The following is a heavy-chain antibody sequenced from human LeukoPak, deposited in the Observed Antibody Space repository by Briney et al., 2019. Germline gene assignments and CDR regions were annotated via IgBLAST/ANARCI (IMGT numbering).Heavy chain of an antibody. CDR3: ARNGDYVWGSYRSYDY. CDR1: GYAFTGYY. J-gene: IGHJ4*02. V-gene: IGHV1-2*02. D-gene: IGHD3-16*02. CDR2: INPNSGGT. Sequence: ASVKVSCKASGYAFTGYYIHWVRQAPGQGLEWMGWINPNSGGTKYAQKFQGRVTMTRDTSITTAYMGLSRLRSDDTAVYYCARNGDYVWGSYRSYDYWGQGTLVTVSS.